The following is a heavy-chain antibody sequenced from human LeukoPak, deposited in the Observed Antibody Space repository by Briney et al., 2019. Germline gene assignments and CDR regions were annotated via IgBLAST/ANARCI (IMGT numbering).Heavy chain of an antibody. V-gene: IGHV3-74*01. Sequence: GGSLRLSCVASGFTFSNYWMHWVRQAPGEGLVWVSRINSDGTSTRYADSVKGRFTISRDNAKSTVDLQMNSLRVEDTAIYYCARELNWDADYWGQGTLVTVSS. CDR1: GFTFSNYW. CDR2: INSDGTST. J-gene: IGHJ4*02. D-gene: IGHD1-1*01. CDR3: ARELNWDADY.